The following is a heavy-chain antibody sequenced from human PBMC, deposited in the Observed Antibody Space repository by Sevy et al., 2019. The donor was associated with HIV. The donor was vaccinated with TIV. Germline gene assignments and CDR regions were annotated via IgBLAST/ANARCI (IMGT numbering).Heavy chain of an antibody. V-gene: IGHV4-4*07. Sequence: SETLSLTCTVSGGSISSYYWSWIRQPAGKGLEWIGRIYTSGSTNYNPSLKSRVTMSVDTSKNQFSLKLSSVTAADTAVYDCARGSSNCSGGSCYDYWGQGTLVTVSS. CDR3: ARGSSNCSGGSCYDY. CDR2: IYTSGST. CDR1: GGSISSYY. J-gene: IGHJ4*02. D-gene: IGHD2-15*01.